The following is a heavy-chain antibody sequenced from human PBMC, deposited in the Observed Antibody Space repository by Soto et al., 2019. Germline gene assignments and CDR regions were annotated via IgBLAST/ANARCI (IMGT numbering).Heavy chain of an antibody. V-gene: IGHV1-2*04. CDR2: INPNTDAT. CDR3: ARDRGSGSSYGMDD. CDR1: GHTLSDNY. D-gene: IGHD3-10*01. J-gene: IGHJ6*02. Sequence: QVQLVQSGAEVKKPGASVKVSCKASGHTLSDNYIHWVRQAPGQGLEWMGWINPNTDATNYAHNFQGSFTTTWDTSISTAYMELSRLRSDDTAVYYCARDRGSGSSYGMDDWGQGTTVTVSS.